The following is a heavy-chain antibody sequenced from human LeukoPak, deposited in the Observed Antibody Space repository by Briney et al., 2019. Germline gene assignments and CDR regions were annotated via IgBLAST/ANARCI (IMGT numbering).Heavy chain of an antibody. CDR3: ARDYYGSGDY. CDR1: GFTFGGYW. D-gene: IGHD3-10*01. Sequence: GGSLRLSCAASGFTFGGYWMHWVRQAPGKGLVWVSRINSDGSTTTYADSVKGRFTTSRDNAKNTLFLQMNSLSVEDTAVYYCARDYYGSGDYWGQGTLVTVSS. J-gene: IGHJ4*02. CDR2: INSDGSTT. V-gene: IGHV3-74*01.